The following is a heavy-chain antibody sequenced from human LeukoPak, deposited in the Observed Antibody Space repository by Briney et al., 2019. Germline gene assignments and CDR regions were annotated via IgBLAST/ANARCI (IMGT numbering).Heavy chain of an antibody. D-gene: IGHD4-17*01. CDR1: GFTFSSYW. CDR3: ATEIRPNDY. CDR2: ISISGGST. V-gene: IGHV3-23*01. Sequence: GGSLRLSCAASGFTFSSYWMSWVRQAPGKGLEWVSSISISGGSTYYADSVKGRFTISRDNSKNTLYLQMTSLRPEDTGVYYCATEIRPNDYWGQGTLVTVSS. J-gene: IGHJ4*02.